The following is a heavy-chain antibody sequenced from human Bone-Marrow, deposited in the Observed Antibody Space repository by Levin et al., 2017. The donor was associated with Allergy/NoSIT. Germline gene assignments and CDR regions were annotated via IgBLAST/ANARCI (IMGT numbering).Heavy chain of an antibody. CDR2: ISGSGRNT. V-gene: IGHV3-23*01. CDR1: GFTFSSFA. CDR3: AKGWASGWSRSFNYFSN. J-gene: IGHJ4*02. Sequence: GGSLRLSCAASGFTFSSFAMTWVRQAPGKGLEWVSAISGSGRNTYFADSVKGRCTISRDNSKNTLSLQMVSLGAADTAVYYCAKGWASGWSRSFNYFSNWGQGTLVTVSS. D-gene: IGHD6-19*01.